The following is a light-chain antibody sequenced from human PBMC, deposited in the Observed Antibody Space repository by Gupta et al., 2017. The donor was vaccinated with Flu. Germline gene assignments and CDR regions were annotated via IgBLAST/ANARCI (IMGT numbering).Light chain of an antibody. CDR2: AAS. CDR1: QSISSY. V-gene: IGKV1-39*01. CDR3: QQSYSRT. Sequence: DIQMTQSPSSLSASVGDRVTITCRASQSISSYLNWYQQKPGKAPKLLIYAASSLQSGVPSRVSGSGSGTDFTLTISRLQPEDFATYYCQQSYSRTFGQGTKVEIK. J-gene: IGKJ1*01.